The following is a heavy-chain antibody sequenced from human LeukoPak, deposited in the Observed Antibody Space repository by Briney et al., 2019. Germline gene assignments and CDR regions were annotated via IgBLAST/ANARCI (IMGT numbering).Heavy chain of an antibody. CDR3: AKALGDIYSYAHDY. J-gene: IGHJ4*02. CDR2: IGGSGGST. V-gene: IGHV3-23*01. D-gene: IGHD5-18*01. CDR1: GFTFSSYA. Sequence: GGSLRLSCAASGFTFSSYAMSWVRQAPGKGLEWVSVIGGSGGSTFYADSVKGRFTISRDNSKNTLYLQMNSPRAEDTAVYYCAKALGDIYSYAHDYWGQGTLVTVSS.